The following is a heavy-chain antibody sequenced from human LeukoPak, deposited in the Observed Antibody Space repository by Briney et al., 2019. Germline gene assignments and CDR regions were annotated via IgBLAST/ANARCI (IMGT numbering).Heavy chain of an antibody. CDR2: IYSGGST. Sequence: GGSLRLSCAASGFTVSSNYTSWVRQAPGKGLEWVSVIYSGGSTYYADSVKGRFTISRDNSKNTLYLQMNSLRAEDTAVYYCARIAARPYYYYGMDVWGQGTTVTVSS. D-gene: IGHD6-6*01. CDR1: GFTVSSNY. V-gene: IGHV3-53*01. CDR3: ARIAARPYYYYGMDV. J-gene: IGHJ6*02.